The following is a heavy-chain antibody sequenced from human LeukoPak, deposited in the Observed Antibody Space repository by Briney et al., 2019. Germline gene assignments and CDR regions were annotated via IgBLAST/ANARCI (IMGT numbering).Heavy chain of an antibody. CDR1: GYTFTGYY. Sequence: GASVKVSCKASGYTFTGYYMHWVRQAPGQGLEWMGWINPNSGGTNYAQKFQGRVTITRNTSISTAYMELSSLRSEDTAVYYCARGGPFRLWELQFSYYYYMDVWGKGTTVTVSS. J-gene: IGHJ6*03. CDR3: ARGGPFRLWELQFSYYYYMDV. V-gene: IGHV1-2*02. D-gene: IGHD1-26*01. CDR2: INPNSGGT.